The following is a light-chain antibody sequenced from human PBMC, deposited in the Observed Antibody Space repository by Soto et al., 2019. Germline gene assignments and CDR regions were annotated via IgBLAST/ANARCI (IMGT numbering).Light chain of an antibody. CDR2: LAS. Sequence: DIAMTQSPLSLPVTPGEPASISCRSSQSLLHSNGYNYLDWYLQKPGHSPQLLMYLASNRASGVPDRFSGSGSGTDFTLKISRAEAEDVGVYYCMQTLETPLTFGGGTKVEIK. V-gene: IGKV2-28*01. CDR1: QSLLHSNGYNY. CDR3: MQTLETPLT. J-gene: IGKJ4*01.